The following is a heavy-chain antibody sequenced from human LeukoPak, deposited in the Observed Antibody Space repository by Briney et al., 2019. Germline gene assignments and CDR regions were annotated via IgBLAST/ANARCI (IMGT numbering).Heavy chain of an antibody. CDR2: IYYSGST. CDR3: ARTPIAAAGYFDY. J-gene: IGHJ4*02. V-gene: IGHV4-31*03. Sequence: TLSLTCTVSGGSISSGGYYWSWIRQHPGKGLEWIGYIYYSGSTYYNPSLKSRVTISVDTSKNQFSLKLSSVTAADTAVYYCARTPIAAAGYFDYWGQGTLVTVSS. D-gene: IGHD6-13*01. CDR1: GGSISSGGYY.